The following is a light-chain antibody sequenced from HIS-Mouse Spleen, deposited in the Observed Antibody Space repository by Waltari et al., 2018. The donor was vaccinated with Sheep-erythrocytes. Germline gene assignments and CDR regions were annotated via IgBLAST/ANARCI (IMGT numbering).Light chain of an antibody. CDR3: CSYAGSSTPWV. CDR2: EGS. Sequence: QSALTQPASVSGSPGQSITISCTGTSRDCGSSNLFSWYQQHPGKAPKLMFYEGSKRPSGVSNRFSGSKSGNTASLTISGLQAEDEADYYCCSYAGSSTPWVFGGGTKLTVL. V-gene: IGLV2-23*01. J-gene: IGLJ3*02. CDR1: SRDCGSSNL.